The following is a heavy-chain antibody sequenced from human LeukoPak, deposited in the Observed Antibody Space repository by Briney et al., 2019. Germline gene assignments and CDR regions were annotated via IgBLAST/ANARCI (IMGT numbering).Heavy chain of an antibody. CDR3: ASRGYSYARVYFDY. J-gene: IGHJ4*02. D-gene: IGHD5-18*01. CDR2: ISYDGSNK. Sequence: GGSLRLSCAASGFTFSSYAMHWVRQAPGKGLEWVAVISYDGSNKYYADSVKGRFTISRDNSKNTLYLQMNSLRAEDTAVYYCASRGYSYARVYFDYWGQGTLVTVSS. CDR1: GFTFSSYA. V-gene: IGHV3-30*01.